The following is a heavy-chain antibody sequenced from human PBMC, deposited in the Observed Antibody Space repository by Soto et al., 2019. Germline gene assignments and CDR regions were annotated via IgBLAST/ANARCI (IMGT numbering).Heavy chain of an antibody. D-gene: IGHD6-13*01. V-gene: IGHV4-31*03. J-gene: IGHJ4*02. CDR3: ARVGAAAGSVLPIDY. CDR1: GGSISSGGYY. CDR2: IYYSGST. Sequence: PSETLSLTCTVSGGSISSGGYYWSWIRQHPGKGLEWIGYIYYSGSTYYNPSLKSRVTISVDTSKNQFSLKLSSVTAADTAVYYCARVGAAAGSVLPIDYWGQGTLVTVSS.